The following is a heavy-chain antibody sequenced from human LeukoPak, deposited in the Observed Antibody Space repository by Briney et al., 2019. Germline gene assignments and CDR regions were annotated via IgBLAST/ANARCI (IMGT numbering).Heavy chain of an antibody. J-gene: IGHJ4*02. V-gene: IGHV4-39*07. CDR1: GGSISISSYY. CDR3: ARDFVIEYSSSSVKYYFDY. Sequence: SETLSLTCTVSGGSISISSYYWGWIRQPPGKGLEWIGRIYYSGSTYYNPSLKSRVTISVDTSKNPFSMKLSSVTAADTAVYYCARDFVIEYSSSSVKYYFDYWGQGTLVTVSS. CDR2: IYYSGST. D-gene: IGHD6-6*01.